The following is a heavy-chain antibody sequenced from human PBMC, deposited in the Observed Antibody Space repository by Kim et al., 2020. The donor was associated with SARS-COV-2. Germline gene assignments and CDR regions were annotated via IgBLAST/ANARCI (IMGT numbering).Heavy chain of an antibody. Sequence: ASVKVSCKASGYTFTSYAMNWVRQAPGQGLEWMGWINTNTGNPTYAQGFTGRFVFSLDTSVSTAYLQICSLKAEDTAVYYCAREQYGDPTNLPRTTEKDYYYYYGMDVWGQGTTVTVSS. CDR2: INTNTGNP. V-gene: IGHV7-4-1*01. CDR1: GYTFTSYA. J-gene: IGHJ6*02. CDR3: AREQYGDPTNLPRTTEKDYYYYYGMDV. D-gene: IGHD4-17*01.